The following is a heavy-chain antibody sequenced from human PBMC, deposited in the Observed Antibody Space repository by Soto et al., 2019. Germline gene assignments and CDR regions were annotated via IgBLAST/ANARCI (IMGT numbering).Heavy chain of an antibody. Sequence: GGSLRLSCAASGFTFSSYGMHRVRQAPGKGLEWVAVISYDGSNKYYADSVKGRFTISRDNSKNTLYLQMNSLRAEDTAVYYCAKTHPDSSGYYLDYWGQGTLVTVSS. V-gene: IGHV3-30*18. CDR1: GFTFSSYG. CDR3: AKTHPDSSGYYLDY. J-gene: IGHJ4*02. D-gene: IGHD3-22*01. CDR2: ISYDGSNK.